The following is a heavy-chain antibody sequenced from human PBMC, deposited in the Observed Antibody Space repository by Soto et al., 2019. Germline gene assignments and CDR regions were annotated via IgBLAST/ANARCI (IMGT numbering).Heavy chain of an antibody. CDR1: GITVNDAY. V-gene: IGHV3-66*01. D-gene: IGHD4-17*01. J-gene: IGHJ4*02. CDR2: IYNDGTT. CDR3: ARAATVTTIFDS. Sequence: GGSLRLSCAASGITVNDAYLSWVRQFPGKGLHWVSVIYNDGTTRYADSVKGRFTVYRDTSKNTVYLQLNSLSADDTAVYFCARAATVTTIFDSWGQGTLVTVSS.